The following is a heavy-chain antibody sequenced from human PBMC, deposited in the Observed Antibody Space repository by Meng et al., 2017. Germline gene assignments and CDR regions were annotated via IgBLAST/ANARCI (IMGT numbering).Heavy chain of an antibody. CDR1: GCSISSGGYY. D-gene: IGHD4-17*01. CDR2: IYYSGST. CDR3: ARTVTSLVLDI. J-gene: IGHJ3*02. V-gene: IGHV4-31*01. Sequence: QVQWLAPGPGLAKPSQTLSLTCTGLGCSISSGGYYCNWIRQHPGKGLEWIGYIYYSGSTYYNPSLKSLVTISVDTSKNQFSLKLSSVTAADTAVYYCARTVTSLVLDIWGQGTMVTVSS.